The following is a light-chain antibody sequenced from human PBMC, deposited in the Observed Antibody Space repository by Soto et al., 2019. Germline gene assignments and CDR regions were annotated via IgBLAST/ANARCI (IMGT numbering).Light chain of an antibody. CDR1: SSDVAAYNY. CDR2: EVN. V-gene: IGLV2-8*01. J-gene: IGLJ2*01. CDR3: NSNTGSDNAVV. Sequence: QSALTQPASVSGSLGQSITISCTGTSSDVAAYNYVSWYQQHPGKAPKLMIYEVNKRPSGVPDRFSGSKSGNTASLTVSGLQAEDEADYYCNSNTGSDNAVVFGGGTKLTVL.